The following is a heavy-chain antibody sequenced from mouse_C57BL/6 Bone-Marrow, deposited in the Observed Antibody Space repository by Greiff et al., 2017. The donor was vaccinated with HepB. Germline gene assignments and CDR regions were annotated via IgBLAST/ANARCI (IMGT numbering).Heavy chain of an antibody. Sequence: EVQLVESGGGLVQPGESLKLSCESNEYEFPSHDMSWVRKTPEKRLELVAAINSDGGSTYYPDTMERRFFISRDNTTKTLYLQMSSLRSEDTALYYCAGIPLGSSSYYFDYWGQGTTLTVSS. J-gene: IGHJ2*01. CDR1: EYEFPSHD. D-gene: IGHD1-1*01. CDR2: INSDGGST. V-gene: IGHV5-2*01. CDR3: AGIPLGSSSYYFDY.